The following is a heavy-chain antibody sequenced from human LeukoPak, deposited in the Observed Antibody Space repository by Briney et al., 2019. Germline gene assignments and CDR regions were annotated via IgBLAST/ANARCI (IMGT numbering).Heavy chain of an antibody. CDR2: INPNSGGT. CDR3: ARGSDYVWGSYRYTRGWFDP. V-gene: IGHV1-2*02. J-gene: IGHJ5*02. Sequence: ASVKVSCKASGYTFTGYYMHWVRQAPGQGLEWMGWINPNSGGTNYAQKFQGRVTMTRDTSISTAYMELSRLRSDDTAVYYCARGSDYVWGSYRYTRGWFDPWGQGTLVTVSS. D-gene: IGHD3-16*02. CDR1: GYTFTGYY.